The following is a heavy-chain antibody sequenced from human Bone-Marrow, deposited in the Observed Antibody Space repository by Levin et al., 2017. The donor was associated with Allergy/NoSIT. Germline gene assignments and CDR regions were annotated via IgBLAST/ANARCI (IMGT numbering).Heavy chain of an antibody. Sequence: SCAASGFTFSDYYMSWIRQPPGKGLEWVSYISSSGSTIYYGDSVQGRFTISRDNAKNSLYLQMNSLRAEDTAVYYCVRDLRPSLSGPHRYGMDVWGQGTTVTVSS. CDR2: ISSSGSTI. CDR3: VRDLRPSLSGPHRYGMDV. D-gene: IGHD3-16*02. V-gene: IGHV3-11*01. CDR1: GFTFSDYY. J-gene: IGHJ6*02.